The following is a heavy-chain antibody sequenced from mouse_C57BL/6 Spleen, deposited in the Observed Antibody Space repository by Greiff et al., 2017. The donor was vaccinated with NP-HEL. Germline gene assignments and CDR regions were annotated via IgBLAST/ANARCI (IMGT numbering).Heavy chain of an antibody. CDR1: GYTFTDYE. J-gene: IGHJ3*01. CDR2: IDPETGGT. V-gene: IGHV1-15*01. Sequence: QVHVKQSGAELVRPGASVTPSCKASGYTFTDYEMHWVKQTPVHGLEWIGAIDPETGGTAYNQKFKGKAILTADKSSSTAYMELRSLTSEDSAVYYCTRSRGFAYWGQGTLVTVSA. CDR3: TRSRGFAY.